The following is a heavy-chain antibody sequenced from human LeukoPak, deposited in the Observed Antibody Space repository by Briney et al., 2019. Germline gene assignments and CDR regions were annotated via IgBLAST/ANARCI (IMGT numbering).Heavy chain of an antibody. J-gene: IGHJ4*02. Sequence: PSETLSLTCTVSGGSISSSSYYWGWIRQPPGKGLEWIGSIYYSGSTYYNPSLKSRVTISVDTSKNQFSLKLSSVTAADTAVYYCASITPEWLSTANFDYWGQGTLVTVSS. V-gene: IGHV4-39*01. CDR1: GGSISSSSYY. D-gene: IGHD3-3*01. CDR3: ASITPEWLSTANFDY. CDR2: IYYSGST.